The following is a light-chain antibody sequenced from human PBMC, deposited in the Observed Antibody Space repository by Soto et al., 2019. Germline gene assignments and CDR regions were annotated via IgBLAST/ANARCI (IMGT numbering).Light chain of an antibody. CDR3: QQYNNFPGT. J-gene: IGKJ1*01. Sequence: DIQMTKAPSTLSASGGDRVTITCRASQSISRRLACYQQKPGKAPKFLIYDASSLESGVPLRFSGSGSGTDFTLTISSLQTDDFATYFCQQYNNFPGTFGQGTTVETK. CDR2: DAS. V-gene: IGKV1-5*01. CDR1: QSISRR.